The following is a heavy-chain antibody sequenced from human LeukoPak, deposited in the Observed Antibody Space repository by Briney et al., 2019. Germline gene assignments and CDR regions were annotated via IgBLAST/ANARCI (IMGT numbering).Heavy chain of an antibody. CDR2: IYYSGST. D-gene: IGHD6-6*01. J-gene: IGHJ4*02. CDR3: ARHFDSSSSWGLGY. CDR1: GGSISSSSYY. V-gene: IGHV4-39*01. Sequence: PSETLSLTCTVSGGSISSSSYYWGWIRQPPGKGLEWIGSIYYSGSTYYNPSLKSRVTISVDTSKNQFSLKLSSVTAADTAVYYCARHFDSSSSWGLGYWGQGTLVTVSS.